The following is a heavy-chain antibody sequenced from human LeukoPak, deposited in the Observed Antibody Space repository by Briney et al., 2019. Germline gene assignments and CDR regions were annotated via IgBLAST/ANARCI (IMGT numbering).Heavy chain of an antibody. Sequence: PGGSLRLSCAASGFTFSSYSMNWVRQAPGKGLEWVSSISSSSYIYYADSVKGRFTISRDNAKNSLYLQMNSLRAEDTAVYYCARDEHDILTGYYHPPLLYGMDVWGQGTTVTVSS. D-gene: IGHD3-9*01. CDR3: ARDEHDILTGYYHPPLLYGMDV. CDR2: ISSSSYI. CDR1: GFTFSSYS. V-gene: IGHV3-21*01. J-gene: IGHJ6*02.